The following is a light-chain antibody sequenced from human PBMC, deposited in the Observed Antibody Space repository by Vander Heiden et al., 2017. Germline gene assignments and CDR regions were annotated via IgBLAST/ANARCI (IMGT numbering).Light chain of an antibody. V-gene: IGKV1-27*01. Sequence: DIQMTKSPSSLSASVGGRVTITCRASQGISNYLAGYQQKPGKVPKLLIYAASTLQSGGRSRFRGSGSGTDFTLTISSQHPEDIATYYCQKDNRAGLTCGGGTKVEMK. J-gene: IGKJ4*01. CDR3: QKDNRAGLT. CDR2: AAS. CDR1: QGISNY.